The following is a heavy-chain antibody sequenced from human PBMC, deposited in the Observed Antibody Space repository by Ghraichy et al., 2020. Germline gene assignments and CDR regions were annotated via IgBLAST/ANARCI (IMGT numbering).Heavy chain of an antibody. V-gene: IGHV2-5*02. J-gene: IGHJ3*01. CDR3: AHTSTVRRYAFDV. CDR1: GFSLSTPGVG. CDR2: IYWDDGE. D-gene: IGHD4-11*01. Sequence: QTLSLTCTFSGFSLSTPGVGVAWIRQPPGKALEWLALIYWDDGERYSPSLESRLSVTKDTSNNQVVLRMTTMAPVDIATYFCAHTSTVRRYAFDVWGQGTMVTVSS.